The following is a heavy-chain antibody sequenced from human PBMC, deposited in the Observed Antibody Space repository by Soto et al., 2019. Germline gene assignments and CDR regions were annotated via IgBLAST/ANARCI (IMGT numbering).Heavy chain of an antibody. V-gene: IGHV1-3*01. CDR1: VYTFTGYS. Sequence: ASVKVSCKASVYTFTGYSMHWVRQAPGQRLEWMGWINAGNGNTKYSQKFQGRVTITRDTSASTAYMELSSLRSEDTAVYYCARDPWNYVSGWFDPWGQGTLVTVSS. CDR3: ARDPWNYVSGWFDP. J-gene: IGHJ5*02. D-gene: IGHD1-7*01. CDR2: INAGNGNT.